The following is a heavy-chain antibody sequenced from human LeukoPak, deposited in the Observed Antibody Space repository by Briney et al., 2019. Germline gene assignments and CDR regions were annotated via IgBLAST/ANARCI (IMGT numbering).Heavy chain of an antibody. V-gene: IGHV3-7*04. Sequence: PGGSLRLSCAASGFTFNTYWMHWVRQAPGKGLECVANIKQDGSDIYFVDSVKGRFTISRDNAKNSLYLQMNSLRGEDTAVYYCARARYGSGGYFFDFWGQGTLVTVSS. CDR2: IKQDGSDI. J-gene: IGHJ4*02. CDR3: ARARYGSGGYFFDF. CDR1: GFTFNTYW. D-gene: IGHD3-10*01.